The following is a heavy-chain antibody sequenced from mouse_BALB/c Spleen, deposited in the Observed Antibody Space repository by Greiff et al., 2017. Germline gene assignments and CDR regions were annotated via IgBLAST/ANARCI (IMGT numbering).Heavy chain of an antibody. J-gene: IGHJ4*01. D-gene: IGHD5-5*01. V-gene: IGHV5-6-5*01. CDR3: ARGSLPLYAMDY. Sequence: EVKLMESGGGLVKPGGSLKLSCAASGFTFSSYAMSWVRQTPEKRLEWVASISSGGSTYYPDSVKGRFTISRDNARNILYLQMSSLRYEDTAMYYCARGSLPLYAMDYWGQGTSVTVSS. CDR1: GFTFSSYA. CDR2: ISSGGST.